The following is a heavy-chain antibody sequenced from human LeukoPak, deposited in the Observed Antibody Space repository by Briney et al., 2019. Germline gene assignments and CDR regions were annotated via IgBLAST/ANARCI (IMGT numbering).Heavy chain of an antibody. V-gene: IGHV4-59*08. Sequence: SETLSLTCTVSGGSISSYYWSWIRQPPGKGLEWIGYIYYSGSTNYNPSLKSRVTISVDTSKNQFSLELSSVTAADTAVYYCARHVPLDAFDIWGQGTMVTVSS. CDR1: GGSISSYY. CDR3: ARHVPLDAFDI. CDR2: IYYSGST. J-gene: IGHJ3*02.